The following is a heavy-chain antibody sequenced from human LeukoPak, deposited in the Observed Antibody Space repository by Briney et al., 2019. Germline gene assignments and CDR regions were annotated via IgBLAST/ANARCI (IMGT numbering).Heavy chain of an antibody. CDR2: ISGSGGST. Sequence: GGSLRLSCAASGFTFSGYSMNGGRQAPGKGLEGGSAISGSGGSTYYADSVKGRFTISRDNSKNTLYLQMNSLRTEDTAAYYCAKDIGIVSPGSYYFDYWGQGTLVTVSS. CDR3: AKDIGIVSPGSYYFDY. D-gene: IGHD6-13*01. J-gene: IGHJ4*02. CDR1: GFTFSGYS. V-gene: IGHV3-23*01.